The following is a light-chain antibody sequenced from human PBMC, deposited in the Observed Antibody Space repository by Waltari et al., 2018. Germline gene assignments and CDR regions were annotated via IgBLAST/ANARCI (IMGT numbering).Light chain of an antibody. V-gene: IGLV2-23*02. J-gene: IGLJ1*01. CDR3: SSNAGGHVV. Sequence: QSALTQPASVSGPPGQSTTIPLTAASSDLGKSNLVSWFQKYPGKAPTLLIYEVSNRPSGVSHRFAGSKSGNTASLTISGLRTEDEADYYCSSNAGGHVVFGSGTKVTVL. CDR2: EVS. CDR1: SSDLGKSNL.